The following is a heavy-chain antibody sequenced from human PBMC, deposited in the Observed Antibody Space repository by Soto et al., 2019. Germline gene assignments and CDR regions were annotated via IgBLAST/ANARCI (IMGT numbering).Heavy chain of an antibody. J-gene: IGHJ4*02. D-gene: IGHD1-26*01. V-gene: IGHV4-59*01. CDR1: GGSINSYY. Sequence: QVQLQESGPGLVKPSETLSLTCTVSGGSINSYYWSWSRQPPGKGLEWIGYIYYSGSTNYSPSLKSRVTISVDTSKNHFSLKLSSVTVADTAVYYCARRYGGNFDYWGQGTLVTLSS. CDR3: ARRYGGNFDY. CDR2: IYYSGST.